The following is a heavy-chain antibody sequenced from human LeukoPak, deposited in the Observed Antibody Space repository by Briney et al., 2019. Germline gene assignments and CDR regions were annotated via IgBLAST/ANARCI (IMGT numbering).Heavy chain of an antibody. CDR3: ARDGGGSKHVGYYYYMDV. CDR2: INPNSGGT. D-gene: IGHD2-15*01. Sequence: ASVKVSCKASGYTFTGYYMHWVRQAPGQGLEWMGWINPNSGGTNYAQKFQGRVTMTRDTSISTAYMELSRLRSDDTAVYYCARDGGGSKHVGYYYYMDVWGKGTTVTVSS. V-gene: IGHV1-2*02. CDR1: GYTFTGYY. J-gene: IGHJ6*03.